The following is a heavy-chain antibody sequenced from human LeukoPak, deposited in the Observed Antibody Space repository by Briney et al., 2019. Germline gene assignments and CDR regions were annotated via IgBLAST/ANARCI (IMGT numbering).Heavy chain of an antibody. Sequence: SVKVSCKASEGTFSNSAISWVRQAPGQGLEWMGGIIPILGTSTYAQRFQGRVTITADKSTSTAYMQLSSLRSEDTAVYYCARDNVGGARLGYYYYMDVWGKGTTVTVSS. CDR2: IIPILGTS. J-gene: IGHJ6*03. V-gene: IGHV1-69*06. CDR3: ARDNVGGARLGYYYYMDV. D-gene: IGHD3-10*02. CDR1: EGTFSNSA.